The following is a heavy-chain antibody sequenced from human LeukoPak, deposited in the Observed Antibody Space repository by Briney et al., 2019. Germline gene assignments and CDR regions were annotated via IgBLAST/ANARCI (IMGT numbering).Heavy chain of an antibody. D-gene: IGHD5-18*01. J-gene: IGHJ6*02. V-gene: IGHV3-30-3*01. CDR3: ETSQSGYIYGFYGMDV. CDR1: GFTFSIYA. Sequence: GRSRRLSCAASGFTFSIYAIHWVRHAPRKGPWRVSVISYDCSNKYYADSVKGRFTISRDKSKNTLYLQMTRLKTEDTAVYYCETSQSGYIYGFYGMDVWGQGTPVTVSS. CDR2: ISYDCSNK.